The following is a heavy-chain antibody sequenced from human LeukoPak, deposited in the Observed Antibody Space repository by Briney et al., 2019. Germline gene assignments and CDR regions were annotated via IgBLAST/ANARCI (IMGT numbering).Heavy chain of an antibody. CDR1: GGSISSYY. CDR3: AGQSGGERGVFDY. V-gene: IGHV4-4*09. CDR2: IYTRGST. Sequence: SEAPSLTCTVSGGSISSYYWSWIRQPPGKGLEWIGYIYTRGSTNYNASLKSRVTISVDTSKNQFSLSLSSVTAPATAVYYCAGQSGGERGVFDYWGQGTLVTVSA. J-gene: IGHJ4*02. D-gene: IGHD3-10*01.